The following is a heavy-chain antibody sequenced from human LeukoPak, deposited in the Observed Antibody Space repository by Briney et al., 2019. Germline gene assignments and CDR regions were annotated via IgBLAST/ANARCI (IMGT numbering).Heavy chain of an antibody. J-gene: IGHJ6*02. V-gene: IGHV3-21*01. CDR2: ISSGGSYI. Sequence: PGGSLRLSCAASGFTFSSYGMNWVRQAPGKGLEWVSSISSGGSYIFYADSVKGRFTISRDNAKNSLYLQMDSLRAEDTAVYYCARDLYSAYDCTYYYYYGMDVWGQGTTVTVSS. CDR1: GFTFSSYG. CDR3: ARDLYSAYDCTYYYYYGMDV. D-gene: IGHD5-12*01.